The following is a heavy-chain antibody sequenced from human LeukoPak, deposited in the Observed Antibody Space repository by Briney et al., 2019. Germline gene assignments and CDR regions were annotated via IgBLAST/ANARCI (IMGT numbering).Heavy chain of an antibody. Sequence: GGSLRLSCAASGFTFSDYYMSWIRQAPGKGLEWVSYISSSSSYTNYADSVKGRFTISRDNAKNSLYLGMNSLRAEDTAVYFCARVSRFSNNWLDPWGQGTLVTVSS. J-gene: IGHJ5*02. CDR2: ISSSSSYT. CDR1: GFTFSDYY. V-gene: IGHV3-11*06. CDR3: ARVSRFSNNWLDP. D-gene: IGHD3-10*01.